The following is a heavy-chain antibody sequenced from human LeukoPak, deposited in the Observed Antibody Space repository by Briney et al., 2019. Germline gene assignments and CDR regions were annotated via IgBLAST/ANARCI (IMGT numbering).Heavy chain of an antibody. J-gene: IGHJ4*02. Sequence: PGGSLRLSCAASGFTVSSNYMSWARQAPGKGLEWVSVIYSGGSTYYADSVKGRFTISRDNSKNTLYLQMNSLRAEDTAVYYCARVGTAMVLDYWGQGTLVTVSS. CDR1: GFTVSSNY. CDR2: IYSGGST. V-gene: IGHV3-53*01. CDR3: ARVGTAMVLDY. D-gene: IGHD5-18*01.